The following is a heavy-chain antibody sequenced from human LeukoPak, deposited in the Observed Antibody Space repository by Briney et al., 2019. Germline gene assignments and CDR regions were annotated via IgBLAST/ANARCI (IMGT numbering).Heavy chain of an antibody. CDR3: AKDASSGWYTDY. D-gene: IGHD6-19*01. V-gene: IGHV3-43D*03. CDR1: GLTFRTYE. J-gene: IGHJ4*02. CDR2: ITWDGGST. Sequence: GGSLRLSCAASGLTFRTYEMNWVRQAPGKGLEWVSLITWDGGSTYYADSVKGRFTISRDNSKNSVYLQMNSLRAEDTAFYYCAKDASSGWYTDYWGQGTLVTVSS.